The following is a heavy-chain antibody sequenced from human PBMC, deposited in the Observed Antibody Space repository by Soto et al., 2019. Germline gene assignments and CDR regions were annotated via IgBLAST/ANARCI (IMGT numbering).Heavy chain of an antibody. Sequence: QVQLQQWGAGLLKPSETLSLTCAVYGGSFSGYYWSWIRQPPGKGLSWLGEINHTGSTNYNPSLKSRVTISVTTYKTQFSLKLSSVTAADAAVYNCARGKGILRYFYWLLVVGWFDPWGQGTLVTVSS. J-gene: IGHJ5*02. CDR1: GGSFSGYY. D-gene: IGHD3-9*01. CDR3: ARGKGILRYFYWLLVVGWFDP. V-gene: IGHV4-34*01. CDR2: INHTGST.